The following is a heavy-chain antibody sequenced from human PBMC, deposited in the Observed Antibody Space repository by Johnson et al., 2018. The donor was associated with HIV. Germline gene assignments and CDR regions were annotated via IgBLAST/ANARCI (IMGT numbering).Heavy chain of an antibody. Sequence: VQLVESGGGLVQPGGSLRLSCAASGFTVSSYGMHWVRQAPGKGLQWVANIKQDGSEKYYADSVEGRFTISRDNSKNTLYLQMNSLRAEDTALYYCARALSTWAFDIWGQGTMVTVSS. CDR2: IKQDGSEK. V-gene: IGHV3-33*08. CDR3: ARALSTWAFDI. J-gene: IGHJ3*02. CDR1: GFTVSSYG. D-gene: IGHD3-3*02.